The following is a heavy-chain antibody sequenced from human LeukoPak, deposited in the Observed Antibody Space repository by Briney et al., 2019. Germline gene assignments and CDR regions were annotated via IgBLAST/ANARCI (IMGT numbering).Heavy chain of an antibody. Sequence: GGSLRLSCAASGFTFSSYAMSWVRQAPGKGLEWVSALSSSGESTYYADSVKGRFIISRDNSKNTLYLQMNSLRAEDTAVYYCAKPYFSTVVAPFFDYWGQGTLVTVSS. D-gene: IGHD4-23*01. CDR2: LSSSGEST. CDR3: AKPYFSTVVAPFFDY. CDR1: GFTFSSYA. J-gene: IGHJ4*02. V-gene: IGHV3-23*01.